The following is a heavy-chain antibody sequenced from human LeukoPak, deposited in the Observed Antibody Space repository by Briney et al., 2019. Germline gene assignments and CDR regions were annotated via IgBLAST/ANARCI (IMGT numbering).Heavy chain of an antibody. CDR1: GFTFSSYW. V-gene: IGHV3-74*01. Sequence: GGSLRLSCAASGFTFSSYWMHWVRQALGKGLVWVSRINSDGSSTSYADSVKGRFTISRDNAKNTLYLQMNSLRAEDTAVYYCARDPGYSYGYDYFDYWGQGTLVTVSS. CDR3: ARDPGYSYGYDYFDY. D-gene: IGHD5-18*01. J-gene: IGHJ4*02. CDR2: INSDGSST.